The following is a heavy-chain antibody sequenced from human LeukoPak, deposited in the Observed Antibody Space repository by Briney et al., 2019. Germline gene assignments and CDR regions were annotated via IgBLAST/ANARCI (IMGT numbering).Heavy chain of an antibody. CDR1: RFTFSSCS. V-gene: IGHV3-21*01. CDR3: ASGLVRGAAAGTVDY. Sequence: PGGSLRLSCAASRFTFSSCSMNWVRQAPGKGLEWVSSISSSSSYIYYADSAKGRFTISRDNAKNSLYLQMNSLRAEDTAVYYCASGLVRGAAAGTVDYWGQGTLVTVSS. CDR2: ISSSSSYI. D-gene: IGHD6-13*01. J-gene: IGHJ4*02.